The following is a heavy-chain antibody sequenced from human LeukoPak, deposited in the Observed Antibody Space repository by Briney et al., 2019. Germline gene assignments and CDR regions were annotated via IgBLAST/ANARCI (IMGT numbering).Heavy chain of an antibody. V-gene: IGHV3-74*01. J-gene: IGHJ4*02. CDR1: GFTFSTYW. CDR3: ARDDFGSQGH. CDR2: INGDGSRT. Sequence: PGGSLRLSCAASGFTFSTYWMHWVRQAPGKGLVWVSRINGDGSRTNYADSVRGRFTISRDNAKNTLYLQMNSLRAEDTAVYYCARDDFGSQGHWGQGVLVTVSS. D-gene: IGHD3-3*01.